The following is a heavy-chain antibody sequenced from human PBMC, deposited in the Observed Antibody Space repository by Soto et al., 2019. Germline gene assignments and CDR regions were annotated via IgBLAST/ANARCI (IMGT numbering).Heavy chain of an antibody. Sequence: QVQLVESGGGVVQPGRSLRLSCAASGFTFSSYGMQWVRQAPGKGLEWVAVISYDGSNKYYADSVKGRFTISRDNSKNTLYLQMNSLRAEDTAVYYCAKVPGVTYYDILTDYFDYWGQGTLVTVSS. CDR2: ISYDGSNK. V-gene: IGHV3-30*18. J-gene: IGHJ4*02. D-gene: IGHD3-9*01. CDR1: GFTFSSYG. CDR3: AKVPGVTYYDILTDYFDY.